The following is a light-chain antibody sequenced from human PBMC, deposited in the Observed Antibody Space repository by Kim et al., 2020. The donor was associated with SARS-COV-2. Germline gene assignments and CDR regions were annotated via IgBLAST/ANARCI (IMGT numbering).Light chain of an antibody. CDR1: QSISNN. Sequence: IVMTQSPVHISVSPGEGATLSCRASQSISNNLAWYQQKAGQAPRLLIYGASTRATDFPVRFSGSGSGTEFILTITGLQSEDIGVYYCQQDGSWPLAVGGGTKVDIK. CDR2: GAS. CDR3: QQDGSWPLA. J-gene: IGKJ4*01. V-gene: IGKV3D-15*01.